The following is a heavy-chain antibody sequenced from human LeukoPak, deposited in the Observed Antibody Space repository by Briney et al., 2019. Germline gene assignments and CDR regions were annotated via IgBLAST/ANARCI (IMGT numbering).Heavy chain of an antibody. CDR2: INPYSGGT. CDR1: RDTLTDYY. D-gene: IGHD1-26*01. Sequence: ASVKVSCKASRDTLTDYYMHWVRQAPGQGLEWMGWINPYSGGTNYARKFQGRVTMTWDTSIGTAYMELSTLRSDDTAVYYCAEVVAATGTVALGIWGQGTMVSVSS. J-gene: IGHJ3*02. CDR3: AEVVAATGTVALGI. V-gene: IGHV1-2*02.